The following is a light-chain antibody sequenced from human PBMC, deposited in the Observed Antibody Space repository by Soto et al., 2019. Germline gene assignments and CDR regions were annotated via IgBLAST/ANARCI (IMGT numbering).Light chain of an antibody. CDR2: GNS. Sequence: QSVLTQPPSVSGAPGQRVTISCPGSSSNIGAGYDVHWYQQLPGTAPKLLISGNSKRPSGVPDRCPGSKSGTSASLAITGLQAEDEADYYCQSYDSSLSGWVFGGGTKLTVL. CDR1: SSNIGAGYD. V-gene: IGLV1-40*01. J-gene: IGLJ3*02. CDR3: QSYDSSLSGWV.